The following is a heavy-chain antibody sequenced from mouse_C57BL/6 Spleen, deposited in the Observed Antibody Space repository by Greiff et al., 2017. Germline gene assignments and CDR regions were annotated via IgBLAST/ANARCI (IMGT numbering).Heavy chain of an antibody. CDR3: ASPRSSGYAMGY. CDR2: IDPSDSYT. CDR1: GYTFTSYW. J-gene: IGHJ4*01. V-gene: IGHV1-50*01. D-gene: IGHD3-2*02. Sequence: VQLHQSGAELVKPGASVKLSCKASGYTFTSYWMQWVKQRPGQGLEWIGEIDPSDSYTNYNQKFKGKATMTVDTSSSTAYMQLSSLTSEDSAVYYCASPRSSGYAMGYWGQGTSVTVSS.